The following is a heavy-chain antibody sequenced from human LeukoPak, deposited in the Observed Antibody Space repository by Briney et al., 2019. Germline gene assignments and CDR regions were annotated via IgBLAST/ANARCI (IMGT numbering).Heavy chain of an antibody. CDR3: AKPARTDYADY. CDR1: GFTFSSYA. D-gene: IGHD1-14*01. CDR2: ISGSGDKR. V-gene: IGHV3-23*01. Sequence: GGSLRLSCAASGFTFSSYAMNWVRQVPGKGLEWVSSISGSGDKRYYADSVKGRFTISRDNSKNTLYLQMNSLRAEDTAVYYCAKPARTDYADYWGQGTQVTVSS. J-gene: IGHJ4*02.